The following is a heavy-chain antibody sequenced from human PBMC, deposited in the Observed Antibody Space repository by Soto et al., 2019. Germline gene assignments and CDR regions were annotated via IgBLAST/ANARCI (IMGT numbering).Heavy chain of an antibody. Sequence: WGSLRLSCAASEFTFKTDTMNWVRRAPGKGLEWVSAIIGSGVDTYYADSVKGRFTISRDNSKNTLYLQMTSLRAEDTAVYYCAKCSWGHYDSCHSWGQGYLGTVS. J-gene: IGHJ4*02. CDR1: EFTFKTDT. CDR2: IIGSGVDT. V-gene: IGHV3-23*01. D-gene: IGHD3-22*01. CDR3: AKCSWGHYDSCHS.